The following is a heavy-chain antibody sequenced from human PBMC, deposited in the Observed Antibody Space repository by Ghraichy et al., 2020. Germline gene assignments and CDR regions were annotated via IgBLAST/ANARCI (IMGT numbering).Heavy chain of an antibody. D-gene: IGHD3-16*01. V-gene: IGHV3-30*18. CDR2: ISYDGGNK. CDR3: AKDRDRWGAAYYFDY. CDR1: GFTFSSYG. J-gene: IGHJ4*02. Sequence: GGSLRLSCAASGFTFSSYGMHWVRQAPGKGLEWVAVISYDGGNKYNADSVKGRFTVSRDNSKNTLYLQMNSLRAEDTAVYYCAKDRDRWGAAYYFDYLGQGTLVIVSS.